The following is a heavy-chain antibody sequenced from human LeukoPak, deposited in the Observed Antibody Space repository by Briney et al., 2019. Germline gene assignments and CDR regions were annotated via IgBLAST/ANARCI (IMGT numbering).Heavy chain of an antibody. D-gene: IGHD3-22*01. CDR2: ISSSSSYI. CDR1: GFTFSSYS. J-gene: IGHJ4*02. Sequence: GGSLRLSCAASGFTFSSYSMNWVRQAPGKGLEWVSSISSSSSYIYYADSVKGRFTISRDNAKNSLYLQMNSLRAEDTAVYYCAKDGRDSSGYYYWVDYWGQGTLVTVSS. V-gene: IGHV3-21*04. CDR3: AKDGRDSSGYYYWVDY.